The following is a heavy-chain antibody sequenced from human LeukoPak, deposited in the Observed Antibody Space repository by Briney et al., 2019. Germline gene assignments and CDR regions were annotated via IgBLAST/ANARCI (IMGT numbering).Heavy chain of an antibody. J-gene: IGHJ5*02. CDR3: ARDHSDTKPRPNWWFDP. CDR1: GYTFTRHY. D-gene: IGHD1-1*01. V-gene: IGHV1-46*01. CDR2: IGPADGAR. Sequence: GGSVKVSCKTSGYTFTRHYVHWVRQAPGQGLEWVGVIGPADGARSYAPRFQGRVTMTRDTSTSTVYMELSSLRSEDTAVYYCARDHSDTKPRPNWWFDPWGQGTLVIVSS.